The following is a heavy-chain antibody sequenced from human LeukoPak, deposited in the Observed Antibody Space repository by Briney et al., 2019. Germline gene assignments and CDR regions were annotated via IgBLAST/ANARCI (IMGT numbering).Heavy chain of an antibody. CDR1: GFTFSSYW. CDR2: INKDGSEK. D-gene: IGHD1-1*01. V-gene: IGHV3-7*01. J-gene: IGHJ4*02. Sequence: GGSLRLSCAASGFTFSSYWMTWVRQAPGKGLEWVANINKDGSEKNYVDSVKGRFTTSRDNAKNSLYLQMNSLRAEDTAVYYCARVTNGWNRGYFDYWGQGTLVTVSS. CDR3: ARVTNGWNRGYFDY.